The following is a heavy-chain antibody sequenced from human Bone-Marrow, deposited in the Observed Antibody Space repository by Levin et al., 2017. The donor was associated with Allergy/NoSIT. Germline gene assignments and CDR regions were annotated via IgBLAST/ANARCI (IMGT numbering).Heavy chain of an antibody. CDR2: INWNGGRI. Sequence: GESLKISCAASGFTFDDYGMSWVRQVPGKGLEWVSGINWNGGRIGYADSVKGRFTISRDNAKNSLFLQMNSLRPEDTALYFWARGGGGSGSYYQRSDYWGQGTLVAVSS. V-gene: IGHV3-20*04. CDR3: ARGGGGSGSYYQRSDY. J-gene: IGHJ4*02. CDR1: GFTFDDYG. D-gene: IGHD3-10*01.